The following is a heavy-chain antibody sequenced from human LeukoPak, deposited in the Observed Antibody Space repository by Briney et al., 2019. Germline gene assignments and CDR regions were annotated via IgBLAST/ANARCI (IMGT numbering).Heavy chain of an antibody. CDR3: ARENPSSSYDY. CDR2: IGSSSSYI. J-gene: IGHJ4*02. Sequence: GRSLRLSCAASGFTFSSYSMNWVRQAPGKGLEWVSSIGSSSSYIYYADSVKGRFTISRDNAKNSLYLQMNSLRAEDTAVYYCARENPSSSYDYWGQGTLVTVSS. CDR1: GFTFSSYS. D-gene: IGHD6-13*01. V-gene: IGHV3-21*01.